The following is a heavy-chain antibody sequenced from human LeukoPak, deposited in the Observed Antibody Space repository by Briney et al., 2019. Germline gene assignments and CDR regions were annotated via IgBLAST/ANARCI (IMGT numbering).Heavy chain of an antibody. CDR2: IYYSGST. V-gene: IGHV4-59*01. Sequence: SETLSLTCTLSGNSIGSYYWTWIRQPPGKGLEWIGYIYYSGSTNYNPSLKSRVTISVDTSKNQFSLNLSSVTAADTAMYYCARKGAGNIDYWGQGTLVTVSS. D-gene: IGHD4-23*01. CDR3: ARKGAGNIDY. CDR1: GNSIGSYY. J-gene: IGHJ4*02.